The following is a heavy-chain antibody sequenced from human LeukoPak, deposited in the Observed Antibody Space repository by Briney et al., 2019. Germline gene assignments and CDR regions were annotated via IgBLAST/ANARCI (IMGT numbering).Heavy chain of an antibody. CDR1: GGSISSSTYY. V-gene: IGHV4-39*01. Sequence: SETLSLTCTVSGGSISSSTYYWGWIRQPPGKGLEWIGSIYYSGSTYYNPSLKSRVTISVDTSKNQFSLKLSSVTAADTAVYYCARHMSGPIDYWGQGTLVTVSS. CDR2: IYYSGST. CDR3: ARHMSGPIDY. D-gene: IGHD3-3*01. J-gene: IGHJ4*02.